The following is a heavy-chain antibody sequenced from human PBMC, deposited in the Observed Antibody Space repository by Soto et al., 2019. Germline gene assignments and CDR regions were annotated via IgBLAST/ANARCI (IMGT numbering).Heavy chain of an antibody. CDR1: GFTLSDHY. J-gene: IGHJ4*02. V-gene: IGHV3-72*01. Sequence: PGGSLRLSCAASGFTLSDHYMDWVRQAPGKGLEWVGRTRNKANGYTTEYAASVKGRFTISRDDSKNSLYLQMNSLITEDTAVYYGAREPQLTSVTVFDYWGQGTPVTVSS. CDR3: AREPQLTSVTVFDY. CDR2: TRNKANGYTT. D-gene: IGHD4-17*01.